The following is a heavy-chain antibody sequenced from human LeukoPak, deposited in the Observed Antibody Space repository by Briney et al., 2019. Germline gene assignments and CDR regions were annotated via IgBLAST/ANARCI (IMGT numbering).Heavy chain of an antibody. CDR3: AKTYSGYDFGSFDY. D-gene: IGHD5-12*01. Sequence: QPGGSLRLSCAASGFTFSSYSMNWVRQAPGKGLEWVSYISSSSSTIYYADSVKGRFTISRDNSKNTLYLQMNSLRAEDTAVYYCAKTYSGYDFGSFDYWGQGTLVTVSS. J-gene: IGHJ4*02. CDR1: GFTFSSYS. V-gene: IGHV3-48*01. CDR2: ISSSSSTI.